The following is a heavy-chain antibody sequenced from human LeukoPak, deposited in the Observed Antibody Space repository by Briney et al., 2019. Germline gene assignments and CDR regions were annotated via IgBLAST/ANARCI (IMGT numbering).Heavy chain of an antibody. CDR1: GYTFTAYY. Sequence: GASVKVSCKASGYTFTAYYMAWLRQAPGQGLEWMGRINPNSGGTNYAQKFQGRVTMTRDTSISTAYMELSRLRSDDTAVYYCATDDSSGYYSGPWGQGTLVTVSS. CDR3: ATDDSSGYYSGP. V-gene: IGHV1-2*06. CDR2: INPNSGGT. D-gene: IGHD3-22*01. J-gene: IGHJ5*02.